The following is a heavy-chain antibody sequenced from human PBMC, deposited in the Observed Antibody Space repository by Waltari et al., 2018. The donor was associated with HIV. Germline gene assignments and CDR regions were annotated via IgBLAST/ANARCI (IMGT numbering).Heavy chain of an antibody. CDR1: GASISSGGYY. D-gene: IGHD3-22*01. CDR3: ARRRDYDNSGHYYYFDY. V-gene: IGHV4-31*03. J-gene: IGHJ4*02. CDR2: IYYSGST. Sequence: QVQLQESGPGLVKPSQTLSLTCTVSGASISSGGYYWSWIRQHPGKGLEWIGYIYYSGSTYYKPSLKSRVTISVDTSKNQFSLKMTAVTAADTAVYYCARRRDYDNSGHYYYFDYWGQGALVTVSS.